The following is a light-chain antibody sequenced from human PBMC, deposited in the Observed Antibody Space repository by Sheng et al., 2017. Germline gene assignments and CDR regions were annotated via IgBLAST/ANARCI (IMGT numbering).Light chain of an antibody. CDR2: KAS. CDR1: QGISSY. V-gene: IGKV1-8*01. Sequence: AIRMTQSPSSFSASTGDRVTITCRASQGISSYLAWYQQKPGKAPKLLIYKASSLESGVPSRFSGSGSGTEFTLTISSLQPDDFATYYCQQYNSYSRTFGQG. J-gene: IGKJ1*01. CDR3: QQYNSYSRT.